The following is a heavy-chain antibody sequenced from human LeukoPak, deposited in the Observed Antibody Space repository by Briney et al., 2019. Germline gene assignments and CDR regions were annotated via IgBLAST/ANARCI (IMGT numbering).Heavy chain of an antibody. V-gene: IGHV3-74*01. CDR1: GFTFSSYW. J-gene: IGHJ4*02. CDR2: INSDGSST. Sequence: GGSLRLSCAASGFTFSSYWMHWVRQAPGKGLVWVPRINSDGSSTSYADSVKGRFTISRDNAKNTLYLQMNSLRAEDTAVYYCARDTTASIHFIDYWGQGTLVTVSS. D-gene: IGHD2-2*02. CDR3: ARDTTASIHFIDY.